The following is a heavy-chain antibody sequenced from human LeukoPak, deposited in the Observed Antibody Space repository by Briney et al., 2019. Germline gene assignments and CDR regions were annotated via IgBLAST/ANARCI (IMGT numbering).Heavy chain of an antibody. Sequence: GGSLRLSCAASGFTFSSYGMHWVRQAPGKGLEWVAVIWYDGSNKYYADSVKGRFTISRDNSKNTLYLQMNSLRAEDTAVYYCARRGIAAAGTNFPFDYWGQGTLVTVSS. D-gene: IGHD6-13*01. V-gene: IGHV3-33*01. CDR3: ARRGIAAAGTNFPFDY. CDR2: IWYDGSNK. CDR1: GFTFSSYG. J-gene: IGHJ4*02.